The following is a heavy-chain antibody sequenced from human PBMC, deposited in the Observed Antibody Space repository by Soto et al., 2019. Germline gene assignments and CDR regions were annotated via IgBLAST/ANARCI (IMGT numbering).Heavy chain of an antibody. CDR3: VKDGVSGWSDYFFDY. CDR2: ISYDGINK. Sequence: QVHLVESGGGVVQPGRSLRLSCAASGFTFSSYAMHWVRRTPGKGLECVALISYDGINKYYADSVKGRFTVSRDNSKSTLYLQMNSLSAADTAVYYCVKDGVSGWSDYFFDYWGQGTLVTVSS. CDR1: GFTFSSYA. D-gene: IGHD6-19*01. V-gene: IGHV3-30*18. J-gene: IGHJ4*02.